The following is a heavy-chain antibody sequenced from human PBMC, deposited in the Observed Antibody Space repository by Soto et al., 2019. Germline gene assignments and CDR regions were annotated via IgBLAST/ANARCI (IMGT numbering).Heavy chain of an antibody. CDR3: ARANHPGLYDY. Sequence: QVQLVQSGAEVKKPGSSVKVSCKASGGTFSSYTICWVRLAPGQGLAWMGRIIPLLGLANYAQKFQGRVTITADKSTSTAYMDLSSLRSEDTAVYYCARANHPGLYDYWGQGTLVTVSS. V-gene: IGHV1-69*02. D-gene: IGHD2-15*01. CDR2: IIPLLGLA. CDR1: GGTFSSYT. J-gene: IGHJ4*02.